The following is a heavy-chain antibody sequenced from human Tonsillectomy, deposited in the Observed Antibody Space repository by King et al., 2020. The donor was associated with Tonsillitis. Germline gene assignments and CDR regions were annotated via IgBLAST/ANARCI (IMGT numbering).Heavy chain of an antibody. CDR2: ISSNSSTI. D-gene: IGHD1-26*01. CDR3: ARGELILGIVGATTCYFDY. CDR1: GFTFSTYS. Sequence: EVQLVESGGGLVQPGGSLRLSCAASGFTFSTYSMNWVRQAPGKGLEWVSYISSNSSTIYYADSVKGRFTISRDNAKNSLSLQMNGLRAEDTAVYYCARGELILGIVGATTCYFDYWGQGALVTVSS. V-gene: IGHV3-48*01. J-gene: IGHJ4*02.